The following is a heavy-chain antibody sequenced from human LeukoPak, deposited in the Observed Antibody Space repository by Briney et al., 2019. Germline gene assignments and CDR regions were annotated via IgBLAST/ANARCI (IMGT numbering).Heavy chain of an antibody. Sequence: ASVKVSCKASGYTFTNYYMHWVRQAPGQGLEWMGIINPSGGSTSYAQKFQGRVTMTRDTSTSTVYMELSSLRSEDTAVYYCARGIGRGAFDYYYYGMDFGGQGTTATVSS. CDR2: INPSGGST. J-gene: IGHJ6*02. CDR3: ARGIGRGAFDYYYYGMDF. CDR1: GYTFTNYY. D-gene: IGHD1-26*01. V-gene: IGHV1-46*01.